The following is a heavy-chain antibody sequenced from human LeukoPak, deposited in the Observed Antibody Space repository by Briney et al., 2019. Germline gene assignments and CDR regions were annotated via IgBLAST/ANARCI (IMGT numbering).Heavy chain of an antibody. CDR2: ISSNGGST. CDR3: VKALTMIVTGEFVY. V-gene: IGHV3-64D*06. CDR1: GFTFSSYA. D-gene: IGHD3-22*01. J-gene: IGHJ4*02. Sequence: GGSLRLSCSASGFTFSSYAMHWVRQAPGKGLEYVSAISSNGGSTYYADSVKGRFTISRDNSKNTLYLQMSSLRAEDTAVYYCVKALTMIVTGEFVYWGQGTLVTVSS.